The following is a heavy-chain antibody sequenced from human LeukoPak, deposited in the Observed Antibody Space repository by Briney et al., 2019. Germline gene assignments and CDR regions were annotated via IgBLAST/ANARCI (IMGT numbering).Heavy chain of an antibody. CDR2: ISAYNGNT. J-gene: IGHJ5*02. CDR3: ARDQPYYDFWSGYYLESNWFDP. CDR1: GYTFTSYG. V-gene: IGHV1-18*01. Sequence: ASVKVSCKASGYTFTSYGISWVRQAPGQGLEWMGWISAYNGNTNYAQKLQGRVTMTTDTPTSTAYMELRSLRSDDTAVYYCARDQPYYDFWSGYYLESNWFDPWGQGTLVTVSS. D-gene: IGHD3-3*01.